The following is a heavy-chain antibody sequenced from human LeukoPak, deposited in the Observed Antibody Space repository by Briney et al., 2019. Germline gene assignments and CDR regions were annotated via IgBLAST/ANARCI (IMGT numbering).Heavy chain of an antibody. J-gene: IGHJ4*02. D-gene: IGHD6-19*01. CDR3: ARGIWNSGSYGPYYFDY. CDR1: GYTLTELS. CDR2: FDPEDGET. V-gene: IGHV1-24*01. Sequence: ASVKVSCKVSGYTLTELSMHWVRQAPGKGLEWMGGFDPEDGETIYAQKFQGRVTITADESTSTAYMELSSLRSEDTAVYYCARGIWNSGSYGPYYFDYWGQGTLVTVSS.